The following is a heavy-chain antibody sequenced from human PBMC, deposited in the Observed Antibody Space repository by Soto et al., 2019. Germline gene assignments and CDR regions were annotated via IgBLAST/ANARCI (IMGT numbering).Heavy chain of an antibody. Sequence: QVVLLQSGAEVKEPGSSVRVSCKVSGSTFNNFAFSWVRQAPGHGPEWMGGIVVISNTADYSQRFQDRVTITADTSTNTLYLELGRLTFEDTAVYYCARAIKRWEVNYYFDYWGQGTLVTVSS. CDR3: ARAIKRWEVNYYFDY. V-gene: IGHV1-69*06. D-gene: IGHD1-26*01. CDR2: IVVISNTA. J-gene: IGHJ4*02. CDR1: GSTFNNFA.